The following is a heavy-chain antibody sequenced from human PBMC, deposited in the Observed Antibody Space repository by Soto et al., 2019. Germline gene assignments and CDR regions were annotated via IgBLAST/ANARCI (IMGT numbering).Heavy chain of an antibody. CDR1: GDSISSGNKY. D-gene: IGHD3-16*01. CDR3: ARVPSPFDYYYAMDV. V-gene: IGHV4-30-4*01. CDR2: IFSSGTT. Sequence: SETLSLTCTVSGDSISSGNKYWSWIRQAPGKGLEWIGYIFSSGTTYYNPSLKSRLTTSLDTSQNQFSLRLASVTDADSAVYYCARVPSPFDYYYAMDVWGQGTTVTVSS. J-gene: IGHJ6*02.